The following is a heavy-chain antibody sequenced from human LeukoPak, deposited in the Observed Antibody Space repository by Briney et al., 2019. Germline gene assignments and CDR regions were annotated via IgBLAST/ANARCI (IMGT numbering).Heavy chain of an antibody. J-gene: IGHJ4*02. D-gene: IGHD3-22*01. CDR3: ARVAAYDSSGSNPGFHFDY. CDR1: GYTFTSYD. Sequence: GASVKVSCKASGYTFTSYDIYWVRQAPGQGLEWMGRIIPILGIANYAQKFQGRVTITADKSTSTAYMELSSLRSEDTAVYYCARVAAYDSSGSNPGFHFDYWGQGTLVTVSS. CDR2: IIPILGIA. V-gene: IGHV1-69*04.